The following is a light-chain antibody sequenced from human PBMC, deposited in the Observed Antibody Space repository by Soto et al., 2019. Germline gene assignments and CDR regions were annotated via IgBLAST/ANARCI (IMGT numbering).Light chain of an antibody. CDR2: SNT. J-gene: IGLJ3*02. CDR1: SSNIGSNT. Sequence: QSVLTQPPSASGTPGQRVTISCSGSSSNIGSNTVNWHQQLPGTAPKPLIYSNTQRPSGVPDRFSGSKSGTSASLAISGLQSEDEADYYCAAWDDSLNGRVFGGGTKLTVL. CDR3: AAWDDSLNGRV. V-gene: IGLV1-44*01.